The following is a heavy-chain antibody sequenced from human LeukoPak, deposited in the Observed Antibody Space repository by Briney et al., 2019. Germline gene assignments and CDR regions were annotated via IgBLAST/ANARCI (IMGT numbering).Heavy chain of an antibody. CDR3: AKEDVASLSF. CDR1: GFTFSNYG. Sequence: PGGSLRLSCAASGFTFSNYGMHWDRQAPGKGLEWVAVISYDGSNKYYADSVRGRFTISRDNSKNTLYLQMNSLRPGDTAVYYCAKEDVASLSFWGQGTLVTVSS. D-gene: IGHD2-15*01. J-gene: IGHJ4*02. CDR2: ISYDGSNK. V-gene: IGHV3-30*18.